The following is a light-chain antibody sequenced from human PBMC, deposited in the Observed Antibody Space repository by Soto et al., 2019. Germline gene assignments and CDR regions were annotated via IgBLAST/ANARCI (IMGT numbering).Light chain of an antibody. J-gene: IGLJ2*01. CDR1: SSNIGAGYD. CDR2: GNN. V-gene: IGLV1-40*01. Sequence: QPVLTQPPSVSGAPGQRVTISCTGSSSNIGAGYDVHWYQHLPRTAPKLLIYGNNNRPSGVPDRFSGSKSGTSASLAITGLQAEDEADYYCQSYDSSLSVVVFGGGTKLTVL. CDR3: QSYDSSLSVVV.